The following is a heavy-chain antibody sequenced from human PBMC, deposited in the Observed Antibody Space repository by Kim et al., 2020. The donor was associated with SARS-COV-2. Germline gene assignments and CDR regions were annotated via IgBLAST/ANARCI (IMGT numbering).Heavy chain of an antibody. Sequence: NYNPSLKSRVTISVDTSKNQFSLKLSSVTAADTAVYYCVRIQYQYYFDYWGQGTLVTVSS. CDR3: VRIQYQYYFDY. V-gene: IGHV4-59*01. J-gene: IGHJ4*02. D-gene: IGHD4-4*01.